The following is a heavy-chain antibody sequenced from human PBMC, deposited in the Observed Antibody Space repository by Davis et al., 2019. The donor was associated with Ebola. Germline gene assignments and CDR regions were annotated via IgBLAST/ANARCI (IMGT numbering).Heavy chain of an antibody. D-gene: IGHD3-3*01. CDR1: GGSISSGDYF. CDR2: IYYSGST. Sequence: SETLSLTCTVSGGSISSGDYFWSWIRQPPGKGLEWIGYIYYSGSTNYNPSLKSRVTISVDTSKNQFSLKLSSVTAADTAVYYCARLITIFGVVRARMDVWGQGTTVTVSS. J-gene: IGHJ6*02. V-gene: IGHV4-30-4*01. CDR3: ARLITIFGVVRARMDV.